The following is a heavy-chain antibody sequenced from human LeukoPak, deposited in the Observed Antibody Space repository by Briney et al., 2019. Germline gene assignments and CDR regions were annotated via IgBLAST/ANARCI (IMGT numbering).Heavy chain of an antibody. V-gene: IGHV3-30*18. D-gene: IGHD3-9*01. Sequence: GGSLRLSCAASGFSFSSYGMHWVRQAPGKGLEWVAVILYDGSNKYFADSVKGRFTISRDNSKNTLYLQMNSLRAEDTAVYYCAKEGPYDILTGYYPSFDYWGQGTLVTVSS. CDR3: AKEGPYDILTGYYPSFDY. J-gene: IGHJ4*02. CDR2: ILYDGSNK. CDR1: GFSFSSYG.